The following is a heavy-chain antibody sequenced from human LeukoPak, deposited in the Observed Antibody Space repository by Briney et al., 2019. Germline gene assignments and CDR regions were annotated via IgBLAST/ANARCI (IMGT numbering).Heavy chain of an antibody. V-gene: IGHV4-39*07. Sequence: SETLSLTCTVSGDSISRSTYYWSWIRQPPGKGLEWIGEINHSGSTNYNPSLKSRVTISVDTSKNQFSLKLSSVTAADTAVYYCARRGRITIFGVVIRPYYFDYWGQGTLVTVSS. J-gene: IGHJ4*02. CDR2: INHSGST. CDR3: ARRGRITIFGVVIRPYYFDY. CDR1: GDSISRSTYY. D-gene: IGHD3-3*01.